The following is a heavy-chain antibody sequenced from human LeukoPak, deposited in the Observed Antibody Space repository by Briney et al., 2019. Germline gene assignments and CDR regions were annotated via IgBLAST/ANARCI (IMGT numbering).Heavy chain of an antibody. V-gene: IGHV4-59*06. D-gene: IGHD3-10*01. CDR2: IYYSGST. J-gene: IGHJ4*02. CDR3: ARSGVGYYGSGSYYHFDY. CDR1: GGSISSYY. Sequence: SETLSLTCTVSGGSISSYYWSWIRQPPGKGLEWIGYIYYSGSTYYNPSLKSRVTISVDTSKNQFSLKLSSVTAADTAVYYCARSGVGYYGSGSYYHFDYWGQGTLVTVSS.